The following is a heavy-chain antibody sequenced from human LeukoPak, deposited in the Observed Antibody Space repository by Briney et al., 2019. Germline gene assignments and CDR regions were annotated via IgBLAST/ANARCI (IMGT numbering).Heavy chain of an antibody. CDR3: SRHVMGGDY. CDR2: IRSKTNNYET. V-gene: IGHV3-73*01. D-gene: IGHD1-26*01. CDR1: GFTFSSYS. Sequence: GGSLRLSCAASGFTFSSYSMNWVRQASGKGLEWVGRIRSKTNNYETVYGASVKGRFTISRDDSKNTAYLQMNSLKTEDTAVYYCSRHVMGGDYWGQGTLVTVSS. J-gene: IGHJ4*02.